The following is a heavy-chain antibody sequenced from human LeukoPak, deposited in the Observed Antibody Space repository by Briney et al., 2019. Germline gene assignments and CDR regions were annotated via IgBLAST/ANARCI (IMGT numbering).Heavy chain of an antibody. Sequence: SETLSLTCTVSGGSISSYYWSWIRQPPGKGLEWIGYIYYSGSTNYNPSLKSRVTISVDTSKNHFSLKLSSVTAADTAVYYCARLRARQAFDIWGQGTMVTVSS. CDR3: ARLRARQAFDI. D-gene: IGHD1-26*01. J-gene: IGHJ3*02. CDR2: IYYSGST. V-gene: IGHV4-59*01. CDR1: GGSISSYY.